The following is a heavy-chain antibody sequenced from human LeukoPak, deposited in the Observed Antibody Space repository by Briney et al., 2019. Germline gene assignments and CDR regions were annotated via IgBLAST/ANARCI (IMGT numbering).Heavy chain of an antibody. CDR2: ISSSSSYI. CDR3: AGDLSAAGLGGNWFDP. Sequence: PGGSLRLSCAASGFTFSSYSMNWVRQAPGKGLEWVSSISSSSSYIYYADSVKGRFTISRDNAKNSMYLQMNSLGAEDTAVYYCAGDLSAAGLGGNWFDPWGQGTLVTVSS. D-gene: IGHD6-13*01. J-gene: IGHJ5*02. V-gene: IGHV3-21*01. CDR1: GFTFSSYS.